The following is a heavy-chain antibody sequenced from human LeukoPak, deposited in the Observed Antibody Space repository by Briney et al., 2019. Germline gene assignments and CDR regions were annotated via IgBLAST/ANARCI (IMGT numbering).Heavy chain of an antibody. V-gene: IGHV3-23*01. Sequence: PGGSLRLSCVASGFTFSNNALRWVRQAPGKGLEWVSTISGRSGSTCYADSVKGQFTISRDNSKNTLYLQMNSLRADDTAVYYCAKADYSSSPYCFDYWGQGTLVTVSS. CDR3: AKADYSSSPYCFDY. D-gene: IGHD6-6*01. J-gene: IGHJ4*02. CDR2: ISGRSGST. CDR1: GFTFSNNA.